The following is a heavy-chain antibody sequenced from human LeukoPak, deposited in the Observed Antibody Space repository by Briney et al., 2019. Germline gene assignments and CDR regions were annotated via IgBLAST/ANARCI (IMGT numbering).Heavy chain of an antibody. CDR3: ANYRVGATTSNWFDP. V-gene: IGHV3-23*01. J-gene: IGHJ5*02. CDR2: ISGSGGT. D-gene: IGHD1-26*01. Sequence: PGGSLRLSCAASGFTFSSYAMSWVRQAPGKGLEWVSAISGSGGTYYADSVKGRFTISRDNSKNTLYLQMNSLRAEDTAVYYCANYRVGATTSNWFDPWGQGTLVTVSS. CDR1: GFTFSSYA.